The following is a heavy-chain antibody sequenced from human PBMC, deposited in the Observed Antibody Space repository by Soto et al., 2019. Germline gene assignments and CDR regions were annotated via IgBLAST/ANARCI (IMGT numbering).Heavy chain of an antibody. CDR1: GDSVSSNSAA. Sequence: QVQLQQSGPGLVKPSQTLSLTCAISGDSVSSNSAAWNWIRQSPSGGLEWLGRTYYRSRWYNDYAVSVRSRITIHPDTSKNQFYLHLNSVTPEDTAVYYCAGTTSLQWYYMDVWGKGTTVTVSS. CDR2: TYYRSRWYN. D-gene: IGHD1-7*01. V-gene: IGHV6-1*01. J-gene: IGHJ6*03. CDR3: AGTTSLQWYYMDV.